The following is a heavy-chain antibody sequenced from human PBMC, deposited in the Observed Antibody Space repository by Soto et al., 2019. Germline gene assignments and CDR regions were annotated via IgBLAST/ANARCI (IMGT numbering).Heavy chain of an antibody. CDR1: GGSISSGDYY. CDR2: IYYSGST. CDR3: ARQTAPDAFDI. J-gene: IGHJ3*02. V-gene: IGHV4-30-4*01. Sequence: SETLSLTCTVSGGSISSGDYYWSWIRQPPGKGLEWIGYIYYSGSTYYNPSLKSRVTISVDTSKNQFSLKLSSVTAADTAVYYCARQTAPDAFDIWGQGTTVTVSS.